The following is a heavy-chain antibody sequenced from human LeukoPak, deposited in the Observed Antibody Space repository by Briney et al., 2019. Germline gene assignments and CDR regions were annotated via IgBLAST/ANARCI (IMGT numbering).Heavy chain of an antibody. CDR3: ATGGVGATSPLFIDY. CDR1: GFTFSSYS. V-gene: IGHV3-21*01. Sequence: GGSLRLSCAASGFTFSSYSMNWVRQAPGKGLEWVSFISSSNSYIYHADSMKGRFTISRDNAKNSLFPQMNSLRAEDTAVYYCATGGVGATSPLFIDYWGQGTLVTVSS. CDR2: ISSSNSYI. D-gene: IGHD1-26*01. J-gene: IGHJ4*02.